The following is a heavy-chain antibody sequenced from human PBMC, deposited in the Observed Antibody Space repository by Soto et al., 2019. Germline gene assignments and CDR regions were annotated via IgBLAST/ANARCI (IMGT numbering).Heavy chain of an antibody. D-gene: IGHD3-10*01. Sequence: PGGSLRLSCAASGFTFSSYDMHWVRQAPGKGLEWVAVISYDGSNKYYADSVKGRFTISRDNSKNTLYLQMNSLRAEDTAVYYCAKDHNKLLGENYYYYGMDVWGQGTTVTVSS. CDR2: ISYDGSNK. CDR3: AKDHNKLLGENYYYYGMDV. CDR1: GFTFSSYD. V-gene: IGHV3-30*18. J-gene: IGHJ6*02.